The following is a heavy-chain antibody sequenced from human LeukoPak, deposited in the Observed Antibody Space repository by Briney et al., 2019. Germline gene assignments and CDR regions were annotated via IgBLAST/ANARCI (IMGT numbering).Heavy chain of an antibody. CDR1: GFTFSSHA. J-gene: IGHJ4*02. Sequence: GGSLRLSCAASGFTFSSHAISWVRQAPGKGLEWVSAISGSGGNTYYAAPVKGRFTISRDNSKNTLYLQMNSLRAEDTALYYCARAGHCTNGICYTPDFDYWGQGTLVTVSS. D-gene: IGHD2-8*01. V-gene: IGHV3-23*01. CDR3: ARAGHCTNGICYTPDFDY. CDR2: ISGSGGNT.